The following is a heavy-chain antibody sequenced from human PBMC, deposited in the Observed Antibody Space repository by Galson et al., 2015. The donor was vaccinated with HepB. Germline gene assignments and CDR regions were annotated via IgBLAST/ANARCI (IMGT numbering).Heavy chain of an antibody. Sequence: SLRLSCAASGFSFSSYGMHWVRQAPGKGLEWVAVIGYDGNNEYYAGSVKGRFNISRDNSRNTLFLQMDSLRAEDTAVYYCAKEEQLAHYYHYGMDVWGQGTTVIVSS. J-gene: IGHJ6*02. CDR3: AKEEQLAHYYHYGMDV. D-gene: IGHD6-6*01. V-gene: IGHV3-33*03. CDR2: IGYDGNNE. CDR1: GFSFSSYG.